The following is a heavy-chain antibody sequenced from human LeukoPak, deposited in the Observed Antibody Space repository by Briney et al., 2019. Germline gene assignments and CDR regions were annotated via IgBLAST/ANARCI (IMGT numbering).Heavy chain of an antibody. J-gene: IGHJ3*02. V-gene: IGHV3-23*01. Sequence: GGSLRLSCAASGFTFSSYGMSWVRQAPGKGLEWVSSISGSGGTTYYADSVKGRFTISRDNSKNTLYLQMNSLRADDTAVYSCAKGPPTVMANAFHIWGQGTMVTVS. CDR2: ISGSGGTT. D-gene: IGHD5-18*01. CDR3: AKGPPTVMANAFHI. CDR1: GFTFSSYG.